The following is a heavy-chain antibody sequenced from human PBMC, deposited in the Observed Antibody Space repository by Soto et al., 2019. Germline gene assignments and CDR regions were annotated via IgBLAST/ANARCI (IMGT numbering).Heavy chain of an antibody. CDR3: ARGPSKFRIAAAGALDY. CDR2: INHSGST. V-gene: IGHV4-34*01. CDR1: GGSFSGYY. J-gene: IGHJ4*02. D-gene: IGHD6-13*01. Sequence: PSETLSLTCAVYGGSFSGYYWIWIRQPPGKGLEWIGEINHSGSTNYNPSLKSRVTISVDTSKNQFSLKLSSVTAADTAVYYCARGPSKFRIAAAGALDYWGQGTLVTVSS.